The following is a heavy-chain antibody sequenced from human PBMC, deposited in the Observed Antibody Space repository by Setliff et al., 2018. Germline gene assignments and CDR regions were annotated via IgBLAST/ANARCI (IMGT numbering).Heavy chain of an antibody. D-gene: IGHD6-19*01. V-gene: IGHV4-61*10. CDR2: IYTSWST. CDR3: ARGPSGWSSATSRYYFYMDV. Sequence: SETLSLTCTVSGGSVGSDYNYWSWIRQPAGKELEWIGQIYTSWSTNYNPSLRSRVTISLDAPKNQFSLELTSLRSDDAAVYYCARGPSGWSSATSRYYFYMDVWGKGTTVTVSS. CDR1: GGSVGSDYNY. J-gene: IGHJ6*03.